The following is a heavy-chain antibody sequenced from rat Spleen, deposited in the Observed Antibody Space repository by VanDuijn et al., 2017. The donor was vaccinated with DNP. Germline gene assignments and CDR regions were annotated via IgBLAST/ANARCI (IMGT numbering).Heavy chain of an antibody. CDR1: GFTFSDYY. Sequence: EVKLVESGGGLVQPGRSLKLSCAGSGFTFSDYYMAWVRQTPTKGLEWVATISTSGGSTYYRDSVKGRFTISRDNAKNTQYLQMDSLRSEDTATYYCATWDLDYWGQGVMVTVSS. D-gene: IGHD4-6*01. V-gene: IGHV5S13*01. CDR2: ISTSGGST. J-gene: IGHJ2*01. CDR3: ATWDLDY.